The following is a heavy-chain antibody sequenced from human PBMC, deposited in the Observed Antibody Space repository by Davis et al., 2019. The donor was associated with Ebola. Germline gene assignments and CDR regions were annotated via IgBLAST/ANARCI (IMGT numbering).Heavy chain of an antibody. CDR2: INPNSGGT. CDR1: GYTFTGYY. CDR3: ASRNGMCSGGSCSDY. J-gene: IGHJ4*02. D-gene: IGHD2-15*01. Sequence: ASVKVSCKASGYTFTGYYMHWVRQAPGQGLEWMGWINPNSGGTNYAQKFQGRVTMTRDTSISTAYMELSRLRSDDTAVYYCASRNGMCSGGSCSDYWGQGTLVTVSS. V-gene: IGHV1-2*02.